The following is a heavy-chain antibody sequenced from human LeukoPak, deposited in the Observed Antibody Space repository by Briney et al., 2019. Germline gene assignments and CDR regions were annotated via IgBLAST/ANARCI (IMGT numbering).Heavy chain of an antibody. CDR3: ARVGYCSSTSCYLTYYYYGMDV. V-gene: IGHV4-34*01. CDR2: INHSGGT. CDR1: GGSFSGCY. D-gene: IGHD2-2*01. J-gene: IGHJ6*02. Sequence: SETLSLTCAVYGGSFSGCYWSWIRQPPGKGLEWIGEINHSGGTNYNPSLKSRVTISVDTSKNQFSLKVSSVTAADTAVYYCARVGYCSSTSCYLTYYYYGMDVWGQGTTVTVSS.